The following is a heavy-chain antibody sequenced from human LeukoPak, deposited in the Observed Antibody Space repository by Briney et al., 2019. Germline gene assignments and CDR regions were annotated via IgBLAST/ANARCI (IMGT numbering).Heavy chain of an antibody. V-gene: IGHV1-69*01. CDR1: GFTFSSYA. D-gene: IGHD6-13*01. Sequence: GGSLRLSCSASGFTFSSYAISWVRQAPGQGLEWMGGIIPIFGTANYAQKFQGRVTITADESTSTAYMELSSLRSEDTAVYYCARLDNGVGSWRPFDYWGQGTLVTVSS. CDR3: ARLDNGVGSWRPFDY. CDR2: IIPIFGTA. J-gene: IGHJ4*02.